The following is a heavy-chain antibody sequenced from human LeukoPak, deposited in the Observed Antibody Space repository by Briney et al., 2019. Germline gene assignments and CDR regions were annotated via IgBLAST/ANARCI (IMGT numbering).Heavy chain of an antibody. J-gene: IGHJ4*02. V-gene: IGHV1-46*01. Sequence: GASVKVSCKASGYTFTSYYMHWVRQAPGQGLEWMGIINPSGGSTSYAQKFQGRVTMTRDMSTSTVYMELSSLRSEDTAVYYCARTDSGSCYGLISAFPFDYWGQGTLVTVSS. CDR3: ARTDSGSCYGLISAFPFDY. D-gene: IGHD1-26*01. CDR2: INPSGGST. CDR1: GYTFTSYY.